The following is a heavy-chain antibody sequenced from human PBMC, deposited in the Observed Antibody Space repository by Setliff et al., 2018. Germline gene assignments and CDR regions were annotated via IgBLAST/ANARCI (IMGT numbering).Heavy chain of an antibody. CDR1: GVSVNSLTW. Sequence: PSETLSLTCAVSGVSVNSLTWWSWVRQSPGKGLEWIGHIYHDENTKSYPSVHFNQSLKSRVTTSVDKSKNHFSLELTSVTAADTAVYYCARGGGGYHAASWGQGILVTVSS. D-gene: IGHD2-2*01. CDR3: ARGGGGYHAAS. V-gene: IGHV4-4*02. CDR2: IYHDENT. J-gene: IGHJ5*02.